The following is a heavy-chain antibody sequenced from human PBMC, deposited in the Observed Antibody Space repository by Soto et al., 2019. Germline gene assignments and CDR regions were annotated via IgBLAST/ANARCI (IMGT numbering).Heavy chain of an antibody. J-gene: IGHJ5*02. CDR1: GGSISSGGHY. CDR2: IYYSGST. Sequence: SETLSLTCTVSGGSISSGGHYWSWIRQHPGKGLEWIGFIYYSGSTYYNPSLQSRATISIDTSKNQFSLKLSSVTAADTAVYYCARDPNTIFFSWGQGTLVTVSS. V-gene: IGHV4-31*03. CDR3: ARDPNTIFFS. D-gene: IGHD3-3*01.